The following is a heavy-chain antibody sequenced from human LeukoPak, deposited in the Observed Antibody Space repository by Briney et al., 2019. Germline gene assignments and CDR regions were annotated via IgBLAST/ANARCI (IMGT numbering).Heavy chain of an antibody. J-gene: IGHJ4*02. Sequence: GGSLRLSCAASGFTFSTYIMNWVRQAPGKGLEWVSYISSSSSTTYYADSVKGRFTISRDNAKNSLYLQMNSLRAEDTAVYYCARDIAVAGVLDYWGQGTLVTVSS. V-gene: IGHV3-48*04. CDR2: ISSSSSTT. CDR3: ARDIAVAGVLDY. D-gene: IGHD6-19*01. CDR1: GFTFSTYI.